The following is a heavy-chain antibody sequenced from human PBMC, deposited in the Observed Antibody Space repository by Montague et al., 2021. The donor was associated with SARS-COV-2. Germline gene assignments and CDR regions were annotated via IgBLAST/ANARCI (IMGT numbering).Heavy chain of an antibody. V-gene: IGHV4-59*01. J-gene: IGHJ4*02. Sequence: SETLSLTRSVSGGSLKNYYWSWIRQPPGKELEWMGYIDYSGSTNYNPSLRFRLTLSVDTSSNQFSLKLNSLTSADTAVYYCARIHSSGWAYFFDYWGQGTLVSVSS. CDR1: GGSLKNYY. CDR2: IDYSGST. CDR3: ARIHSSGWAYFFDY. D-gene: IGHD6-19*01.